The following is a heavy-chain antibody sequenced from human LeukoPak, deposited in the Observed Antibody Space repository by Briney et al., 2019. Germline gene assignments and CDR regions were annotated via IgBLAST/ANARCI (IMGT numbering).Heavy chain of an antibody. D-gene: IGHD4-17*01. CDR1: GGTFSSYA. CDR3: ASWARGVTSLFYYYGMDV. V-gene: IGHV1-69*04. Sequence: SVKVSCKASGGTFSSYAISWVRQAPGQGLEWMGRIIPILGIANYAQKFQGRVTITADKSTSTAYMELSSLRSEDTAVYYCASWARGVTSLFYYYGMDVWGQGTTVTVSS. CDR2: IIPILGIA. J-gene: IGHJ6*02.